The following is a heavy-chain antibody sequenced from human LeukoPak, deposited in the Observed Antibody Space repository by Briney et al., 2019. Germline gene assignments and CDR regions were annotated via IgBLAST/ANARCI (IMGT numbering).Heavy chain of an antibody. D-gene: IGHD6-6*01. J-gene: IGHJ4*02. CDR2: INPNSGGT. CDR3: ARETARRLKYYFDY. CDR1: GYTFTGYY. V-gene: IGHV1-2*04. Sequence: ASVKVSCKASGYTFTGYYMHWVRQAPGQGLEWMGWINPNSGGTNYAQKFQGWVTMTRDTSISTAYMELSGLRSDDTAVYYCARETARRLKYYFDYWGQGTLVTVSS.